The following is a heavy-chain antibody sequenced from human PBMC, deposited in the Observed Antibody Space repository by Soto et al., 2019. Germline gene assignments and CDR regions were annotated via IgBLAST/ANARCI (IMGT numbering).Heavy chain of an antibody. CDR1: GGTFSIYG. J-gene: IGHJ6*02. Sequence: QVQLVQSGAEVKKTGSSVKVSCKASGGTFSIYGFSWVRQAPGQGPEWIGGIIPILTTPNYAQKFQGRVTXXXXXXXXXXXMELCSLKFEDTAVYYCATSVGIAPTGEDGMDVWGQGTSVTVSS. D-gene: IGHD2-8*02. CDR3: ATSVGIAPTGEDGMDV. V-gene: IGHV1-69*01. CDR2: IIPILTTP.